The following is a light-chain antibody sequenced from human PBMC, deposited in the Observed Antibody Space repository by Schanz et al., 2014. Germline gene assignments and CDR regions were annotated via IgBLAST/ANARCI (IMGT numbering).Light chain of an antibody. CDR3: QQCGSSRWT. CDR1: QTVTTTS. V-gene: IGKV3-20*01. Sequence: EIVLTQFPGTLSLSPGERATLSCRASQTVTTTSLAWYQQQPGQAPRLLIYGASTRVTGIPDSFSGSGSGTDFTLTISRLEPEDFAVYYCQQCGSSRWTLGQGPKVEIK. CDR2: GAS. J-gene: IGKJ1*01.